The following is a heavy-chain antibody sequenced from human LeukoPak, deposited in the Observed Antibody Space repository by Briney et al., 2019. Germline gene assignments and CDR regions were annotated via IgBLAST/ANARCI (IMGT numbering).Heavy chain of an antibody. Sequence: SETLSLTCAVYCGSFSGYYWSWIRQPPGKGLEWIGNIYYSGTTYYNPSLKSRVTISIDTSKNQFSLKLNSVTAADTAVYYCARDSHYSSSSLYYYYYMNVWGKGTTVTVSS. V-gene: IGHV4-34*01. CDR1: CGSFSGYY. CDR3: ARDSHYSSSSLYYYYYMNV. J-gene: IGHJ6*03. D-gene: IGHD6-6*01. CDR2: IYYSGTT.